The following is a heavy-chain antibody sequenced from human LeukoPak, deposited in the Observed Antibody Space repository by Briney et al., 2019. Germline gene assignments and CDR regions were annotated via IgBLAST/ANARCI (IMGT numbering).Heavy chain of an antibody. Sequence: SGRSLTLSCAASEFTFTTYGMHWVRQAPGKGLEWVAFIYYDGSNIYYADYVKGRFTISRDNSKNTLYLQMSSLRAEDTAVYYCVTSNPYYDSSGFYFDYWGQGTLVTVSS. V-gene: IGHV3-30*02. D-gene: IGHD3-22*01. J-gene: IGHJ4*02. CDR2: IYYDGSNI. CDR1: EFTFTTYG. CDR3: VTSNPYYDSSGFYFDY.